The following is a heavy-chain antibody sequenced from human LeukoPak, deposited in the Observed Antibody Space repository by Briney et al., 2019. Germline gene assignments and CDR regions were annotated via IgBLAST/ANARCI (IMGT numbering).Heavy chain of an antibody. J-gene: IGHJ4*02. CDR2: INPSGGST. V-gene: IGHV1-46*01. CDR3: ARDASTYGYFDY. D-gene: IGHD2-2*01. CDR1: GYTFTSHY. Sequence: ASVKVSCKASGYTFTSHYMHWVRQAPGQGLEWMGMINPSGGSTTYTQKLQGRVTMTRDTSTGTVYLELRSLRSDDTAVYYCARDASTYGYFDYWGQGTLVTVSS.